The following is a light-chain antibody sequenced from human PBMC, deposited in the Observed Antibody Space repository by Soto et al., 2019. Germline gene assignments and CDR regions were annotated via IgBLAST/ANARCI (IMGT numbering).Light chain of an antibody. CDR1: QSIGSN. CDR2: RAS. V-gene: IGKV3-15*01. CDR3: QQYNNWPPMYT. J-gene: IGKJ2*01. Sequence: EIVLTQSPATLSVSPGERATLSCRASQSIGSNLAWYQHKPGQAPRLLIYRASARATGIPARFSGSESGTEFTLTISSLQSEDFAVYFCQQYNNWPPMYTFGQGTKVDIK.